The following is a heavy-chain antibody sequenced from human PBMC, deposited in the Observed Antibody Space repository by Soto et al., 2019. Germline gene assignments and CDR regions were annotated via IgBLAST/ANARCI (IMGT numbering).Heavy chain of an antibody. Sequence: SETLSLTCTVSGGAISSSSYYWGWIRQPPGKGLEWIGSIYYSGSTYYNPSLKSRVTISVDTSKNQFSLKLSSVTAADTAVYYCAIYVDTATFDYWGQGTLVTVSS. CDR3: AIYVDTATFDY. V-gene: IGHV4-39*01. CDR1: GGAISSSSYY. D-gene: IGHD5-18*01. CDR2: IYYSGST. J-gene: IGHJ4*02.